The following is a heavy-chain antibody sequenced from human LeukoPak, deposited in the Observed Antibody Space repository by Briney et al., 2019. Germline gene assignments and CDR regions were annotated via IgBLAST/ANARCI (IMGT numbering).Heavy chain of an antibody. CDR2: ISGNGVST. Sequence: GGSLRLSCAASGFTFSSYAMSWVRQAPGRGLEWISTISGNGVSTYYADSVKGRFTISSDNSKNTLYLQMHGLRVDDTAIYYCAKEPGEYSYGQPFDFWGQGTLVIVSS. V-gene: IGHV3-23*01. CDR3: AKEPGEYSYGQPFDF. J-gene: IGHJ4*02. CDR1: GFTFSSYA. D-gene: IGHD5-18*01.